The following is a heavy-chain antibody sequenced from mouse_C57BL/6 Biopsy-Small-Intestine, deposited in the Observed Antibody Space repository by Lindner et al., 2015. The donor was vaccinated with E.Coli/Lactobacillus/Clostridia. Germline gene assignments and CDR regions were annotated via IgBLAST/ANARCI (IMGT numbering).Heavy chain of an antibody. CDR3: ARHYFGSYAMNY. CDR2: INPSSGFS. D-gene: IGHD1-1*01. J-gene: IGHJ4*01. V-gene: IGHV1-7*01. Sequence: VQLQESGAELAKPGASVQLSCKASGYTFTSYWMHWVKQRPGQGLEWIGYINPSSGFSSYNQKFKDKATLTADKSSSTAYMQLSSLTYEDSAVYFCARHYFGSYAMNYWGQGTSVTVSS. CDR1: GYTFTSYW.